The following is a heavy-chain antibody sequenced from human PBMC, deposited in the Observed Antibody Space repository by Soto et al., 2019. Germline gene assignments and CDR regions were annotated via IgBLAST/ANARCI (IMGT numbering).Heavy chain of an antibody. Sequence: VQLLESGGGLVQPGGSLRLACTASGFTFNHYGMTWVRQAPGRGLEWVASVSGRGGSKKYADSVKGRFIISRDNSNSTLYLQMDSLGGEDTAVYYCAKDSTVTTSLYFYYYGFDVWGQGTTVTVSS. CDR1: GFTFNHYG. V-gene: IGHV3-23*01. J-gene: IGHJ6*01. D-gene: IGHD4-17*01. CDR3: AKDSTVTTSLYFYYYGFDV. CDR2: VSGRGGSK.